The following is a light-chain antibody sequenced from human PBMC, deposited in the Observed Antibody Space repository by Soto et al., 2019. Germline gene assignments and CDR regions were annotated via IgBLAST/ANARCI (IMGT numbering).Light chain of an antibody. Sequence: QSVLTQPPSVSGAPGQRVSISCTGSTSNIGAPYDVHWYQHLPGTAPKLLIYGDNNRPSGVPDRFSGSKSGTSASLAISGLQSGDEADYYCAAWDDSLNGVIFGGGTQLTVL. CDR2: GDN. J-gene: IGLJ2*01. CDR1: TSNIGAPYD. CDR3: AAWDDSLNGVI. V-gene: IGLV1-40*01.